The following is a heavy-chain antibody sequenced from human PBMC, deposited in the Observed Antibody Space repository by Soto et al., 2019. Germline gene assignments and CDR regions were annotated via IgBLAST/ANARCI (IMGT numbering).Heavy chain of an antibody. V-gene: IGHV3-30-3*01. J-gene: IGHJ6*02. CDR1: GFTLSSYA. D-gene: IGHD4-17*01. Sequence: QVQLVESGGGVVQPGRSLRLSCAASGFTLSSYAMHWVRQAPGKGLEWVALISDDTSNKYYADSVKGRFTISRDNSKNTLFLQMNSLRGEDTAVYYCASGGAHGSYYYGVDVWGQGTTVTVSS. CDR2: ISDDTSNK. CDR3: ASGGAHGSYYYGVDV.